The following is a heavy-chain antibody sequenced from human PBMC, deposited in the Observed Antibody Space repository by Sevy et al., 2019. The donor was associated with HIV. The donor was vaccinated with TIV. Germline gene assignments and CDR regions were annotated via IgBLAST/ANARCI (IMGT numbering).Heavy chain of an antibody. CDR2: LSGNSRGI. J-gene: IGHJ3*02. D-gene: IGHD1-20*01. V-gene: IGHV3-23*01. CDR3: AKERGITGAKDDAFDI. CDR1: GFNFRTYS. Sequence: GGSLRLSCAASGFNFRTYSMNWVRQAPGKGLEWVSTLSGNSRGIFYADSVKGRFTISRDNSKNTLYFQMNSLRAEDTAVYYCAKERGITGAKDDAFDIWGQGTMVTVSS.